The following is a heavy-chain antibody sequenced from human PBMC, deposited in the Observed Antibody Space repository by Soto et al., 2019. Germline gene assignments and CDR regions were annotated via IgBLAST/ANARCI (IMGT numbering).Heavy chain of an antibody. D-gene: IGHD2-15*01. CDR2: ISGSGGST. J-gene: IGHJ4*02. CDR1: GFTFSSYA. V-gene: IGHV3-23*01. Sequence: SQRLSCAASGFTFSSYAMSWVRQAPGKGLEWVSAISGSGGSTYYADSVKGRFTISRDNSKNTLYLQMNSLRAEDTAVYYCAKERYIVVVVAATRGSYFDYWGQGTLVTVSS. CDR3: AKERYIVVVVAATRGSYFDY.